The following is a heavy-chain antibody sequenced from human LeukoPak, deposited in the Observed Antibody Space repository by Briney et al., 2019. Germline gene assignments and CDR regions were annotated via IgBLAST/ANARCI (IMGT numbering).Heavy chain of an antibody. Sequence: PAGYLRLSCAASGFTFSTYWVTWVRQAPGKGLEWVANIKQDGSETYYVDSVKGRFTVSRANPKTSLYLQMNSLRAEDTALYYCARGGASLTGDDYWGQGTLVTVSS. CDR1: GFTFSTYW. CDR2: IKQDGSET. CDR3: ARGGASLTGDDY. J-gene: IGHJ4*02. V-gene: IGHV3-7*01. D-gene: IGHD7-27*01.